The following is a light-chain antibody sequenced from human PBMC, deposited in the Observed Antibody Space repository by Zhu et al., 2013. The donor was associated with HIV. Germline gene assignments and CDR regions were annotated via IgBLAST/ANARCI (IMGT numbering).Light chain of an antibody. Sequence: EIVMTQSPATLSVSPGERATLSCRASQSVSSNLAWYQQKPGQAPRLLIYDASSRAAGIPDNFSGSGSGTDFTLTISRLEPEDFAVYYCQQYGSSPLTFGGGPRWRPN. CDR3: QQYGSSPLT. V-gene: IGKV3-20*01. J-gene: IGKJ4*01. CDR2: DAS. CDR1: QSVSSN.